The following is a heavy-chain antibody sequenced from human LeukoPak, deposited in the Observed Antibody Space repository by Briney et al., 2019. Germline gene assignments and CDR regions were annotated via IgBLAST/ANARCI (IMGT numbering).Heavy chain of an antibody. CDR3: AGERNCGGDCYQGSWFDP. J-gene: IGHJ5*02. V-gene: IGHV3-48*03. D-gene: IGHD2-21*02. CDR2: ITSSGGIT. CDR1: GFTFNSHE. Sequence: GGSLRLSCAASGFTFNSHEMHWVRQAPGKGLDWVSYITSSGGITYYADSVKGRFTVSRDNAKNSLYLQMNSLRAEDTAVSYCAGERNCGGDCYQGSWFDPWGQGTLVTVSS.